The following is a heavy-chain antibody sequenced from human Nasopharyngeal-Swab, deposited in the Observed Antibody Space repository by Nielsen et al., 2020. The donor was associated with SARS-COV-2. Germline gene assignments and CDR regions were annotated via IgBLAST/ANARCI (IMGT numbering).Heavy chain of an antibody. J-gene: IGHJ6*02. Sequence: GGSLRLSCAASGFTFNTYAISWVRQAPGEGLEWVSAISGSGDSTYYTDSVRGRFTISRDNSKNTLTLQMNSLRVEDTAIYYCAKDRDSGDDSEEYYHYYGMDVWGQGTTVTVSS. V-gene: IGHV3-23*01. CDR1: GFTFNTYA. D-gene: IGHD5-12*01. CDR2: ISGSGDST. CDR3: AKDRDSGDDSEEYYHYYGMDV.